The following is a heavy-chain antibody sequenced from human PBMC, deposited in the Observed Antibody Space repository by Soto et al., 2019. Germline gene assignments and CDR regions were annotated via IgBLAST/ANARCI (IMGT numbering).Heavy chain of an antibody. CDR2: IYYSGST. CDR3: ARRGTTVTTLGYYYGMDV. J-gene: IGHJ6*02. D-gene: IGHD4-17*01. V-gene: IGHV4-39*01. CDR1: GGSISSSSYY. Sequence: SETLSLTCTVSGGSISSSSYYWGWIRQPPGKGLEWIGSIYYSGSTYYNPSLKSRVTISVDTSKNQFSLKLSSVTAADTAVYYCARRGTTVTTLGYYYGMDVWGQGTTVTVSS.